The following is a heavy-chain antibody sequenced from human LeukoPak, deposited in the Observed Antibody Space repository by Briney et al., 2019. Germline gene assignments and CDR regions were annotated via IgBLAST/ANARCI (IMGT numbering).Heavy chain of an antibody. CDR1: GLTFISYA. CDR3: TNSNDYSNYGGVY. V-gene: IGHV3-23*01. CDR2: ISGSGGST. D-gene: IGHD4-11*01. Sequence: PGGSLRLSCAASGLTFISYAMSWVRQAPVKGLEWASIISGSGGSTYYADSVKGRFTISRDNSKNTLYLQMNSLKTEDTAVYYCTNSNDYSNYGGVYWGQGTLVTVSS. J-gene: IGHJ4*02.